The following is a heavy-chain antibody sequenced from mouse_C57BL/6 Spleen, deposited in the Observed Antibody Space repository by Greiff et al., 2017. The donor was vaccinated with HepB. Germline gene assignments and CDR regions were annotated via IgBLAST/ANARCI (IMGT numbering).Heavy chain of an antibody. J-gene: IGHJ4*01. CDR1: GYTFTSYW. CDR2: IDPSDSYT. V-gene: IGHV1-59*01. Sequence: QVQLQQPGAELVRPGTSVKLSCKASGYTFTSYWMHWVKQRPGQGLEWIGVIDPSDSYTNYNQKFKGKATLTVDTSSSTAYMQLSSLTSEDSAVYYCARYGYDVGYYAMDCWGQGTSVTVSS. D-gene: IGHD2-2*01. CDR3: ARYGYDVGYYAMDC.